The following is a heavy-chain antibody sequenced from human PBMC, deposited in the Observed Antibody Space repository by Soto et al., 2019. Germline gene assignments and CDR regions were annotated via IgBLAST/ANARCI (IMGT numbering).Heavy chain of an antibody. Sequence: SETLSLTCTVSGGSINNYYWNWIRQPPGKGLEWIGNIYYSGSTNYNPSLKSRVTISIDTSKEEFSLNLNSVATADTAVYYCAVSTGSSQYYFDSVGQGALVTVSS. CDR3: AVSTGSSQYYFDS. D-gene: IGHD3-22*01. J-gene: IGHJ4*02. CDR1: GGSINNYY. CDR2: IYYSGST. V-gene: IGHV4-59*03.